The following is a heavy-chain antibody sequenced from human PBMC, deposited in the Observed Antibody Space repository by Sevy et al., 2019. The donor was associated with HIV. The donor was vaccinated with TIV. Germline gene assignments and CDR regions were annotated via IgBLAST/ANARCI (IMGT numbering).Heavy chain of an antibody. CDR1: GFTVTNNY. D-gene: IGHD6-13*01. CDR3: ARLHPHIAAARAMDV. V-gene: IGHV3-53*01. J-gene: IGHJ6*02. CDR2: SYSDDSR. Sequence: GGSLRLSCAASGFTVTNNYISWVRQAPGKVLDWVALSYSDDSRYFADSVRGRFTISRDSLKNTLYLQMNSLRAEDTAVYYCARLHPHIAAARAMDVWGQGTTVTVSS.